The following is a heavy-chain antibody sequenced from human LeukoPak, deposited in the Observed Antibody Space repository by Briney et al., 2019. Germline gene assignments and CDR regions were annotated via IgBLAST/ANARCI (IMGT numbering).Heavy chain of an antibody. CDR3: ARVLRDASGYYDY. D-gene: IGHD3-22*01. V-gene: IGHV3-64*01. J-gene: IGHJ4*02. Sequence: GGSLRLSCAASGFTFSSYAMHWVRQAPGKGLEYVSAISIHGGDTYYANSVKGRFTISRDNSKNTLYLQMGSLRAEDMAVYYCARVLRDASGYYDYWGQGALVTVSS. CDR2: ISIHGGDT. CDR1: GFTFSSYA.